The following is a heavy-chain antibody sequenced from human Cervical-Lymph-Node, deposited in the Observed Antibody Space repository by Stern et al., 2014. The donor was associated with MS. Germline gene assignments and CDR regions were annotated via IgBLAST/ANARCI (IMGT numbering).Heavy chain of an antibody. V-gene: IGHV4-31*03. J-gene: IGHJ4*02. CDR3: ARAPRDYFDY. CDR2: MYYNGTP. Sequence: QVQLQESGPGLVRPSQTLSLTCTVSGGSISSGGYYWNWIRQHPVKGLEWIAYMYYNGTPYYNPSLKSRATISIDTSKSQFSLKLTSVTVADTAVYFCARAPRDYFDYWGQGTPVTVSS. CDR1: GGSISSGGYY.